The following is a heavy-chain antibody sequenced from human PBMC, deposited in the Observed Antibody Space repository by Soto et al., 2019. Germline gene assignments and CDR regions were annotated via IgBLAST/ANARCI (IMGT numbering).Heavy chain of an antibody. CDR3: ARAQFFWSGYHNYFEY. CDR1: GCTFSSYA. CDR2: IIPIFGTA. J-gene: IGHJ4*02. Sequence: ASVKVSCKASGCTFSSYAISWVRQAPGQGLEWMGGIIPIFGTANYAQKFQGRVTITADKSTSTAYMELSSLRSEDTAVYYCARAQFFWSGYHNYFEYWGQGTLVIVS. V-gene: IGHV1-69*06. D-gene: IGHD3-3*01.